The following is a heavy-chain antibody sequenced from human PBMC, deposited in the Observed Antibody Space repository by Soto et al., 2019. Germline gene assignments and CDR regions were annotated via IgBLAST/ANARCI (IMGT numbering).Heavy chain of an antibody. D-gene: IGHD1-1*01. CDR3: TPGLGDWNLDY. J-gene: IGHJ4*02. CDR2: IKSKTDGGTT. Sequence: GGSLRLSCAASGFTFSNAWMSWDRQAPGKGLEWVGRIKSKTDGGTTDYAAPVKGRFTISRDDSKNTLYLQMNSLKTEDTAVYYCTPGLGDWNLDYWGQGTLVTVSS. CDR1: GFTFSNAW. V-gene: IGHV3-15*01.